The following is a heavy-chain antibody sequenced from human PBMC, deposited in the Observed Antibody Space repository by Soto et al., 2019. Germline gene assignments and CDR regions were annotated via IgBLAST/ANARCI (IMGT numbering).Heavy chain of an antibody. D-gene: IGHD3-10*01. CDR2: IGDSSSYI. V-gene: IGHV3-21*01. J-gene: IGHJ6*02. CDR3: ARVGRTDYTSGSYYFYGMDV. CDR1: GFSFSSYS. Sequence: EVQVVESGGGLVKPGDSLRLSCAASGFSFSSYSMTWVRQAPGKGLEWVSFIGDSSSYIYYADSVKGRFTISRDNAKNSLYLQVNSLRAEDTAVYYCARVGRTDYTSGSYYFYGMDVWGQGTTVTVSS.